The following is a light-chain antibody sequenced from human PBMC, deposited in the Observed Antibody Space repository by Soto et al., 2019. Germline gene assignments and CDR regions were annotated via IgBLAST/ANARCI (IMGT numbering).Light chain of an antibody. CDR3: RQRSNWSLT. V-gene: IGKV3-11*01. J-gene: IGKJ3*01. CDR2: DTS. CDR1: QSVSTY. Sequence: EIVLTQSPAILSLYPGERATLSCRASQSVSTYLACYQQTPGQAPRLLIYDTSNRASGVPARFSGSGSGTDFTLTISSLEPEDFAVYYCRQRSNWSLTFGPGAQVDIK.